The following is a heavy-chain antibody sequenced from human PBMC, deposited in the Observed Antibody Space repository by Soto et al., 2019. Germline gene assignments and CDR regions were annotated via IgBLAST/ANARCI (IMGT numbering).Heavy chain of an antibody. CDR1: GFSFDEYA. J-gene: IGHJ4*02. CDR3: SKVFSAPKLSAAVVD. D-gene: IGHD1-26*01. CDR2: LNWNSEVM. Sequence: EVLLVESGGGLVQPGRSLRLRCVISGFSFDEYAVHWVRQAPGKGLEWVSGLNWNSEVMGYADSVRGRFRTSRDHGGNLPLSQNKSPRPGDTGQFYLSKVFSAPKLSAAVVDWGQGTRVTVSS. V-gene: IGHV3-9*01.